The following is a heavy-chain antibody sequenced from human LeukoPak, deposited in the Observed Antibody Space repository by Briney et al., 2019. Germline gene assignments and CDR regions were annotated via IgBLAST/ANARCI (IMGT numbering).Heavy chain of an antibody. Sequence: PGGSLRLSCSASGFTFSSYAMTWVRQAPGKGLEWVSATSGSDASTYYADSVRGRFTISRDNSKNTLYLQMNSMRVEDTAVFYCAKGLGRRSSSWDMLNHWGQGTLVTVSS. D-gene: IGHD6-13*01. V-gene: IGHV3-23*01. CDR1: GFTFSSYA. CDR2: TSGSDAST. J-gene: IGHJ5*02. CDR3: AKGLGRRSSSWDMLNH.